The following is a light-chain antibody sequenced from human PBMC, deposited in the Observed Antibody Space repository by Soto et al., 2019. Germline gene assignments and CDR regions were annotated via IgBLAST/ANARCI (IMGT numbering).Light chain of an antibody. CDR3: SSYAVSTLVV. J-gene: IGLJ2*01. CDR2: EVS. V-gene: IGLV2-8*01. CDR1: SSDVGGYNY. Sequence: QSALTQPPSAPGSPGQSVTISCTGTSSDVGGYNYVSWYQQHPGKAPKLMIYEVSKRPSGVPDRFSGSKSGNTASLTVSGLQADDEADYYCSSYAVSTLVVFGGGTKLTVL.